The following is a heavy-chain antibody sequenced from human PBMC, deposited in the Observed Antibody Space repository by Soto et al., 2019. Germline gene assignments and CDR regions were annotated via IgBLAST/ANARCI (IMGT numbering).Heavy chain of an antibody. CDR2: IDTDGNSI. D-gene: IGHD2-8*01. J-gene: IGHJ6*02. CDR1: GFTFSNYW. Sequence: EVQLVESGGGLVEPGGSLRLSCAASGFTFSNYWMHWVREAPGKGLVWVARIDTDGNSINYADFVEGRLRISRDNAKNPLYLQMNSLRAEDTAVYYCARNSPGVYALWVDVWGQGTTVTVS. V-gene: IGHV3-74*01. CDR3: ARNSPGVYALWVDV.